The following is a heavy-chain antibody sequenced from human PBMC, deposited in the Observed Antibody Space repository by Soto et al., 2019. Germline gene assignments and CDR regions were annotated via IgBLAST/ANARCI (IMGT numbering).Heavy chain of an antibody. CDR3: ARRHSSSSAFDP. CDR2: IDPSDSYT. D-gene: IGHD6-13*01. V-gene: IGHV5-10-1*01. Sequence: EVQLVQSGAEVKKPGESLRISCKGSGYSFTSYWINWVRQMPGKGLEWMGRIDPSDSYTNYRPSFQGHVTISADKSISTAYLQWSSLKASDTAMYYCARRHSSSSAFDPWGQGTLVTVSS. CDR1: GYSFTSYW. J-gene: IGHJ5*02.